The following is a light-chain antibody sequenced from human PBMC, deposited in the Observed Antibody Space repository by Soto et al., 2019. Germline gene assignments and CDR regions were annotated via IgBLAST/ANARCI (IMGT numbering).Light chain of an antibody. J-gene: IGLJ1*01. V-gene: IGLV2-8*01. Sequence: QSALTQPPSASGSPGQSVTISCTGTSSDVGGYNSVSWYQQHPGKAPKLMIYEVNKRPTGVPDRFSGSKSGNTASLTVSGLQAEDDADYYCSSYAGSNIPYVFGTGTKLTVL. CDR3: SSYAGSNIPYV. CDR2: EVN. CDR1: SSDVGGYNS.